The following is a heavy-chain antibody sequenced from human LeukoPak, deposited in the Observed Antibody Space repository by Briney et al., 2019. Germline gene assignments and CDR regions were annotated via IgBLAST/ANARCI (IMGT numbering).Heavy chain of an antibody. Sequence: PGGSLRLSCAASGFTFSSYAMSWVRQAPGKGLEWVSAISGSGGSTYYADSVKGRFTISRDNSKNTLYLQMNSLRAEDTAVYYCAKEVPRIPVAGTKGYFDYWGQGTLVTVSS. D-gene: IGHD6-19*01. V-gene: IGHV3-23*01. CDR1: GFTFSSYA. CDR2: ISGSGGST. J-gene: IGHJ4*02. CDR3: AKEVPRIPVAGTKGYFDY.